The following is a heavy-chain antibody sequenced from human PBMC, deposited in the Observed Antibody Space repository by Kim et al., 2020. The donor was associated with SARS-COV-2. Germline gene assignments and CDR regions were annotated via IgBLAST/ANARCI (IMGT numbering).Heavy chain of an antibody. CDR3: AREAGVATIGVFDY. V-gene: IGHV3-48*02. J-gene: IGHJ4*02. D-gene: IGHD5-12*01. Sequence: ADSVKGRFTISRDNAKNSLYLQMSSLRDEDTAVYYCAREAGVATIGVFDYWGQGTLVTVSS.